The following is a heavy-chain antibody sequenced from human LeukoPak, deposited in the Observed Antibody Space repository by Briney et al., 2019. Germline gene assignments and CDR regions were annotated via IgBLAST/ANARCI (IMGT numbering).Heavy chain of an antibody. J-gene: IGHJ4*02. CDR3: ARAPTSVNNPYYFDY. V-gene: IGHV5-51*01. CDR2: IYPGDSDT. D-gene: IGHD1-14*01. Sequence: GESLKISCKASGYSFSNYWIGWARQMPGKGLEWMGIIYPGDSDTRYSPSFQGQVTISADKSITTGYLQWSSLKASDTAMYYCARAPTSVNNPYYFDYWGQGALVTVSS. CDR1: GYSFSNYW.